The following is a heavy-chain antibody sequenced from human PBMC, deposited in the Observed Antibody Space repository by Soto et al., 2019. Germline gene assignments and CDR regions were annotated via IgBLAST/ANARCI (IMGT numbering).Heavy chain of an antibody. Sequence: GSLRLSCEASGFTVSSNYMRWVCQAPGKGLEWVSVIYSGGSTYYADSVKGRFTISRDNSKNTLYLQMNSLRAEDTAVYYCARGKSGSPPEYWGQGTLVTLSS. CDR1: GFTVSSNY. V-gene: IGHV3-66*01. CDR3: ARGKSGSPPEY. J-gene: IGHJ4*02. CDR2: IYSGGST. D-gene: IGHD3-3*01.